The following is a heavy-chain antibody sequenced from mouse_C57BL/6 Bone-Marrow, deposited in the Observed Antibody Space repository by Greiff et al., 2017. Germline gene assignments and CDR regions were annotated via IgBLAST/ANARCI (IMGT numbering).Heavy chain of an antibody. CDR1: GFTFSDYG. CDR3: ARRWLLPYAMDY. Sequence: EVKLMESGGGLVKPGGSLKLSCAASGFTFSDYGMHWVRQAPEKGLEWVAYISSGSSTIYYADTVKGRFTISRDNAKNTLFLQMTSLRDEDTAMYYCARRWLLPYAMDYWGQGTSVTVSS. J-gene: IGHJ4*01. D-gene: IGHD2-3*01. CDR2: ISSGSSTI. V-gene: IGHV5-17*01.